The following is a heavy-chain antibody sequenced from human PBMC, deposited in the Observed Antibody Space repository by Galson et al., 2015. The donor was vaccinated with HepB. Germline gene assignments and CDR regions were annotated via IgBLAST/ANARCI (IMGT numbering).Heavy chain of an antibody. CDR1: GYTFSSQY. J-gene: IGHJ4*02. CDR2: IDLSDSYS. V-gene: IGHV5-10-1*01. CDR3: ARQEKYYFDY. Sequence: QSGAEVKKPGESLRISCEASGYTFSSQYITWVRQMPGKGLEWVGKIDLSDSYSNYSPSFQGHVAISVDKSTRTAYLQWTSLKASDTAMYYCARQEKYYFDYWGQGTLVTVSS.